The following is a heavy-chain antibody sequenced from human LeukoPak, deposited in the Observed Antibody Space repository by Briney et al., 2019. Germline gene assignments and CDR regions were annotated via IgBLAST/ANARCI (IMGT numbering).Heavy chain of an antibody. J-gene: IGHJ4*02. CDR1: GYTFTGYY. CDR3: ATEPYYYDSSGYYWLNY. Sequence: ASVKVSCKASGYTFTGYYMHWVRQAPGQGLEWMGWINPNSGGTNYAQKFQGRVTMTEDTSTDTAYMELSSLRSEDTAVYYCATEPYYYDSSGYYWLNYWGQGTLVTVSS. V-gene: IGHV1-2*02. CDR2: INPNSGGT. D-gene: IGHD3-22*01.